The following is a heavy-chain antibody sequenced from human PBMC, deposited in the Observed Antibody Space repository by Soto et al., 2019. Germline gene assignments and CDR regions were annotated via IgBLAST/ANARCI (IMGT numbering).Heavy chain of an antibody. J-gene: IGHJ4*02. CDR2: IHYSGST. Sequence: QVQLQESGPGLVKASETLSLTCSVSGGSISTYYWSWIRQPPGKGLEWIGYIHYSGSTSYNPPLNSRVTLSVDTSKNQLSLKLRSVTPADTAVYYCAREYSSFDYWGQGILVSVSS. D-gene: IGHD6-19*01. V-gene: IGHV4-59*01. CDR3: AREYSSFDY. CDR1: GGSISTYY.